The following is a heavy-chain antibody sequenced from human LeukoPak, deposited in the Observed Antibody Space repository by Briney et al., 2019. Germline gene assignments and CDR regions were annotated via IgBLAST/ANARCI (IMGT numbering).Heavy chain of an antibody. Sequence: ASVKVSCKASGYTFTSYAMHWVRQAPGQGLEWMGRINPNSGGTNYAQKFQGRVTMTRDTSISTAYMELSRLRSDDTAVYYCARTPGSSGDYDYWGQGTLVTVSS. J-gene: IGHJ4*02. D-gene: IGHD3-22*01. CDR1: GYTFTSYA. V-gene: IGHV1-2*06. CDR2: INPNSGGT. CDR3: ARTPGSSGDYDY.